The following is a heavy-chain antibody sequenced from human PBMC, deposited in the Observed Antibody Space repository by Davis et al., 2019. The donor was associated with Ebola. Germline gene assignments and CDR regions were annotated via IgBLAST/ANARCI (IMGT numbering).Heavy chain of an antibody. Sequence: MPSETLSLTCPAHGGSSSGYYCSWIRQPQGKGLEWIGEINHSGSTNYNPSLKSRVTISVDTSKNQFCLKLSSVTAADTAVYYCARVKSLVFDPWGQGTLVTVSS. D-gene: IGHD6-13*01. CDR2: INHSGST. CDR3: ARVKSLVFDP. CDR1: GGSSSGYY. V-gene: IGHV4-34*01. J-gene: IGHJ5*02.